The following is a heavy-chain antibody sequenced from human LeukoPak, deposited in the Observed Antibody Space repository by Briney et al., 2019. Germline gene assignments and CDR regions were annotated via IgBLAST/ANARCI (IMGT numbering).Heavy chain of an antibody. V-gene: IGHV3-23*01. CDR2: ISGSGGST. CDR3: AKEGDGSGSYYNPNWFDP. CDR1: GFTFSSYS. Sequence: GGSLRLSCAASGFTFSSYSMNWVRQAPGKGLEWVSAISGSGGSTYYADSVKGRFTISRDNSKNTLYLQMNSLRAEDTAVYYCAKEGDGSGSYYNPNWFDPWGQGTLVTVSS. D-gene: IGHD3-10*01. J-gene: IGHJ5*02.